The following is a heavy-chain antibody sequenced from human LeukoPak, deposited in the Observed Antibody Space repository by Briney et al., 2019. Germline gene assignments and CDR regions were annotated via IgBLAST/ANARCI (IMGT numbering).Heavy chain of an antibody. D-gene: IGHD3-3*01. J-gene: IGHJ6*03. Sequence: GASVKVSCKASGYTFTGYYMHWVRQAPGQGLEWMGWINPNSGGTNYAQKFQGRVTMTRDTSISTAYMELSRLRSDETAVYYCARDLYDFWSDYYYYYMDVWGKGTTVTVSS. V-gene: IGHV1-2*02. CDR3: ARDLYDFWSDYYYYYMDV. CDR2: INPNSGGT. CDR1: GYTFTGYY.